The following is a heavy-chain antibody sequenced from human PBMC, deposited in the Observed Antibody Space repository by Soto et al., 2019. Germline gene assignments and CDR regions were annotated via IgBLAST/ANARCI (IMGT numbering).Heavy chain of an antibody. Sequence: QVQLVESGGDVVQPGRSLRLSCAASGFTFSTYGIHWVRQAPGKGLEWVAVISYDGSNKYYADSVKGRFTISRDNSKNTLYLQMNSLRAEDRAVYYCAKDSLTGDHDGMDVWGQGTTVTVSS. J-gene: IGHJ6*02. CDR3: AKDSLTGDHDGMDV. CDR1: GFTFSTYG. V-gene: IGHV3-30*18. CDR2: ISYDGSNK. D-gene: IGHD7-27*01.